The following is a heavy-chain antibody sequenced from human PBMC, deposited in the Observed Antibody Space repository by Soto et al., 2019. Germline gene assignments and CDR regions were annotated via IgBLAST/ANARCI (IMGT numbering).Heavy chain of an antibody. Sequence: QVQLVQSGAEVKKPGASVKVSCKASGYTFTTYTIHWVRQAPGQRLEWMGWINAGNGDTRYSQNFQGRVAITSDTSATTAYMELSSLISEDTAVYYCARDRGLGWFRRDWFDPWGQGTLVTVSS. J-gene: IGHJ5*02. V-gene: IGHV1-3*01. CDR1: GYTFTTYT. CDR2: INAGNGDT. D-gene: IGHD2-21*01. CDR3: ARDRGLGWFRRDWFDP.